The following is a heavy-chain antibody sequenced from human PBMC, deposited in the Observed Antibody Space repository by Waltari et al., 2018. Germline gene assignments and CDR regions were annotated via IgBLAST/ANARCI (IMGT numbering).Heavy chain of an antibody. CDR1: GTSVTTTNYF. Sequence: QLHLQLSGPGLVKPSETLSLTCAVSGTSVTTTNYFWGWIRQPPGKGLEWIGRIYFTWVTDYNPSLKSRVTISIDTSTNQFSLNLRSVTAADTAVYYCARGIWQQLAHFDSWGQGTLVTVSS. CDR3: ARGIWQQLAHFDS. J-gene: IGHJ4*02. CDR2: IYFTWVT. D-gene: IGHD6-13*01. V-gene: IGHV4-39*01.